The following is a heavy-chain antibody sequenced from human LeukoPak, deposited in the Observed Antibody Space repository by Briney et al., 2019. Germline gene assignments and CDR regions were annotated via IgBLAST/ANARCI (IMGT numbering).Heavy chain of an antibody. CDR3: ARQADSTGWGGAFDI. D-gene: IGHD6-25*01. Sequence: GESLKISCKGSGFSFTTYWIGWVRQMPGKGLEWMGIIYPGDSDTRYSPSFQGQVTISADKSITTAYLQWSSLKASDTAIYYCARQADSTGWGGAFDIWGQGTMVTVSS. CDR2: IYPGDSDT. J-gene: IGHJ3*02. V-gene: IGHV5-51*01. CDR1: GFSFTTYW.